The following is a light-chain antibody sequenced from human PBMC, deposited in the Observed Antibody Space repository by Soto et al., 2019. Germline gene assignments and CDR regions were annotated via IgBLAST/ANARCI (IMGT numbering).Light chain of an antibody. CDR1: QSVSSNS. J-gene: IGKJ1*01. CDR3: HQYGKSPRT. V-gene: IGKV3-20*01. Sequence: EIVLTPSPGTLSLSPGERATLSCRASQSVSSNSLAWYQQKPGQAPRLLIYGASSRATGIPDRFSASGSGTDFTLTISRLEPEDFALYYCHQYGKSPRTFGQGTKVEI. CDR2: GAS.